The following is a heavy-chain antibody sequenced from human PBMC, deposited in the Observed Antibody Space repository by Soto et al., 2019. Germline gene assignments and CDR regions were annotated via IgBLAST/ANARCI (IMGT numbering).Heavy chain of an antibody. J-gene: IGHJ6*02. CDR3: ARGNPFNYAGFDV. CDR2: MNAKSGDT. Sequence: ASVKVSCKASGYTFSDFDINWLRQASGQGPEWMGWMNAKSGDTFFARRFQGKFNMTWDTSLSTAYMEVGSLTSDDTAIYYCARGNPFNYAGFDVWGQGTMVTVSS. D-gene: IGHD3-16*01. V-gene: IGHV1-8*01. CDR1: GYTFSDFD.